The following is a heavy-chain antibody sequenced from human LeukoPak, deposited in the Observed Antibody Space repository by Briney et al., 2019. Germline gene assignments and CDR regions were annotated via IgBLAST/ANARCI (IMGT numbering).Heavy chain of an antibody. D-gene: IGHD6-19*01. CDR1: GFTFSSYS. Sequence: GGSLRLSCAASGFTFSSYSMNWVRQAPGKGLEWVSSISSSSSYIYYADSVKGRFTISRDNAKNSLYLQMNSLRAEDTAVYYCARGAVPYSSGWYSAHFDYWGQGTLVTVSS. J-gene: IGHJ4*02. CDR3: ARGAVPYSSGWYSAHFDY. V-gene: IGHV3-21*01. CDR2: ISSSSSYI.